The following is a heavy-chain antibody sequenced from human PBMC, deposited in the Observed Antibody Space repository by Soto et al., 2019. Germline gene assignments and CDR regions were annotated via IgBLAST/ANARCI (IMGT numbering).Heavy chain of an antibody. Sequence: SETLSLTCTVSGGSISSGGYYWSWIRQHPGKGLEWIGYIYYSGSTYYNPSLKSRVTISVDTSKNQFSLKLSSVTAADTAVYYCATASNSGSYSHPFDYWGQGTLVTVSS. CDR2: IYYSGST. CDR1: GGSISSGGYY. CDR3: ATASNSGSYSHPFDY. J-gene: IGHJ4*02. D-gene: IGHD1-26*01. V-gene: IGHV4-31*03.